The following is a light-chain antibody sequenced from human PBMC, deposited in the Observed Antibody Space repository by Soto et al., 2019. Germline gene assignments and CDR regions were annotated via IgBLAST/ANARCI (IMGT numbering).Light chain of an antibody. J-gene: IGLJ3*02. V-gene: IGLV2-8*01. CDR3: SSYAGSNNLV. CDR2: EVS. Sequence: QSVLTQPPSASGSPGQSVTISCTGTSSDIAAYNYVSWYQQHPGKAPKLMIYEVSKRPSGVPDRFSGSKSGNTASLTVSGLQAEDEADYYCSSYAGSNNLVFGGGTKVTVL. CDR1: SSDIAAYNY.